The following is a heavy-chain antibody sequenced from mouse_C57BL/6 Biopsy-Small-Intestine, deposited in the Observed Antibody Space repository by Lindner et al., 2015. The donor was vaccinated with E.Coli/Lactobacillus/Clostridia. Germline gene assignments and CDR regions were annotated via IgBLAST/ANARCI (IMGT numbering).Heavy chain of an antibody. Sequence: VQLQESGAELARPGASVKLSCKASGYTFTSYGISWVKQRTGQGLEWIGEIYPRSGKTYYNEKFKGKATPTADKSSSTAYMELRSLTSEDSAVYFCAREIGGSSQYYFDYWGQGTTLTVSS. J-gene: IGHJ2*01. CDR2: IYPRSGKT. CDR1: GYTFTSYG. V-gene: IGHV1-81*01. CDR3: AREIGGSSQYYFDY. D-gene: IGHD1-1*01.